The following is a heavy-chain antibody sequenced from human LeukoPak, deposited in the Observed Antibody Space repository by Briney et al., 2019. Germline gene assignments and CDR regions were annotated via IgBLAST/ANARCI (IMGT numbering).Heavy chain of an antibody. CDR1: GGSISSYY. CDR3: ARWSIRASWGIKGFDP. V-gene: IGHV4-59*12. D-gene: IGHD2-2*01. CDR2: IYYSGST. J-gene: IGHJ5*02. Sequence: SETLSLTCTVSGGSISSYYWSWIRQPPGKGLEWIGYIYYSGSTNYNPSLKSRVTISVDTSKNQFSLKLSSVTAADTAVYYCARWSIRASWGIKGFDPWGQGTLVTVSS.